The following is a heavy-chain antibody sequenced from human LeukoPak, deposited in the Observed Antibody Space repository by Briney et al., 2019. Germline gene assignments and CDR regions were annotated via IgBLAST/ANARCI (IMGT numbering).Heavy chain of an antibody. J-gene: IGHJ4*02. D-gene: IGHD2-2*01. Sequence: PGGSLRLSCAASGFTFSSYAMLWVRQAPGKGLEWVATISYEGAYKFYADSVKGRCTISRDNSMNTLYLQMNSLSAEDTAVYYCARMGYCTSTTCYHYFEYWGQGTLVIVSS. CDR3: ARMGYCTSTTCYHYFEY. CDR2: ISYEGAYK. CDR1: GFTFSSYA. V-gene: IGHV3-30*04.